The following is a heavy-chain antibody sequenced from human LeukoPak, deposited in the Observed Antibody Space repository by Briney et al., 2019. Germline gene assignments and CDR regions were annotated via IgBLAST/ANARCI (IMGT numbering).Heavy chain of an antibody. CDR2: IYYSGST. Sequence: SETLSLTCTVSGGSISSGDYYCSWIRQPPGKGLEWIGYIYYSGSTYYNPSLKSRVTISVDTSKNQFSLKLSSVTAADTAVYYCARRKYYYDSSGPWNWFDPWGQGTLVTVSS. D-gene: IGHD3-22*01. CDR1: GGSISSGDYY. CDR3: ARRKYYYDSSGPWNWFDP. J-gene: IGHJ5*02. V-gene: IGHV4-30-4*08.